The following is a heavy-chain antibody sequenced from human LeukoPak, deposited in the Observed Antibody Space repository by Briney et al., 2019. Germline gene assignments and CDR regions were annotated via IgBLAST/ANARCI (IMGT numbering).Heavy chain of an antibody. D-gene: IGHD6-19*01. Sequence: SETLSLTCTVSGGSISSYYWSWIRQPAGKGLEWIGYIYYSGSTNYNPSLKSRVTISVDTSKNQFSLKLSPVTAADTAVYYCASSGWYKVPFDYWGQGTPVTVSS. V-gene: IGHV4-59*01. CDR1: GGSISSYY. CDR3: ASSGWYKVPFDY. J-gene: IGHJ4*02. CDR2: IYYSGST.